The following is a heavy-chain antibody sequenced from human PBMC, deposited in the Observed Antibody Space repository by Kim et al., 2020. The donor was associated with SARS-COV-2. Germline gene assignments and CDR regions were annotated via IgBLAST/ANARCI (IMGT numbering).Heavy chain of an antibody. J-gene: IGHJ6*02. CDR2: SGGST. Sequence: SGGSTYSADSVKGRFTISRDNSKNTVYLQMNGLRAEDTAVYYCAKQGLDVWGQGTTVTVSS. CDR3: AKQGLDV. V-gene: IGHV3-23*01.